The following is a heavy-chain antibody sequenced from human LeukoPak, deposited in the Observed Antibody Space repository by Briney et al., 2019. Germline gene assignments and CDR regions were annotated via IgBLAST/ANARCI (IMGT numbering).Heavy chain of an antibody. CDR3: ARVLGSGSYYK. V-gene: IGHV1-2*02. Sequence: ASVKVSCKASGYTFTSYGISWVRQAPGQGLEWMGWINPNSGGTNYAQKFQGRVTMTRDTSISTAYMELSRLRSDDTAVYYCARVLGSGSYYKWGQGTLVTVSS. J-gene: IGHJ4*02. CDR2: INPNSGGT. D-gene: IGHD3-10*01. CDR1: GYTFTSYG.